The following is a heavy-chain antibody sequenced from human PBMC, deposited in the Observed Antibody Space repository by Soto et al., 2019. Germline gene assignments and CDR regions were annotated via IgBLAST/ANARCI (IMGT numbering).Heavy chain of an antibody. D-gene: IGHD3-10*01. CDR2: IYPGDSDT. CDR1: GYSFNSYW. V-gene: IGHV5-51*01. Sequence: GESLKISCKGSGYSFNSYWIGWVRQMPGKGLEWMGIIYPGDSDTRYSPSFQGQGTISVDKSISTAYLQWNSLKASDTAMYYCARISMVRGVIITAGAFDIWGQGTKVTVS. CDR3: ARISMVRGVIITAGAFDI. J-gene: IGHJ3*02.